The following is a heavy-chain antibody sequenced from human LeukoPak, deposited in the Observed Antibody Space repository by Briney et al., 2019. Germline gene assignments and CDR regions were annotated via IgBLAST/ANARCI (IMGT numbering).Heavy chain of an antibody. CDR1: GYTFIAYY. CDR2: INPNSGGT. CDR3: ARDHGYGGNIPGFEY. J-gene: IGHJ4*02. Sequence: ASVKVSCKASGYTFIAYYMHWVRHAPGQGLEWMGWINPNSGGTNYAQRFQGRVTMTRDTSIGTAYMELSRLRSDDTAVYYCARDHGYGGNIPGFEYWGQGTLVTVSS. D-gene: IGHD4-23*01. V-gene: IGHV1-2*02.